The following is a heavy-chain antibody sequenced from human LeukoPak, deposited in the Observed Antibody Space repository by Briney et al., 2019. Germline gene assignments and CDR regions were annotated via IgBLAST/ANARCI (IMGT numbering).Heavy chain of an antibody. Sequence: SETLSLTCTVSGGSISSYYWSWIRQPPGKGLEWIGCIYYSGSTNYNPSLKSRVTISVDTSKNQFSLKLSSVTAADTAVYYCARGADFGHYFDYWGQGTLVTVSS. CDR3: ARGADFGHYFDY. CDR2: IYYSGST. D-gene: IGHD3-3*01. V-gene: IGHV4-59*01. J-gene: IGHJ4*02. CDR1: GGSISSYY.